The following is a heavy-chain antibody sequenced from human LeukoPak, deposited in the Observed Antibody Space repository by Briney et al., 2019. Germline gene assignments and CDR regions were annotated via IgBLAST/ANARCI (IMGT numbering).Heavy chain of an antibody. D-gene: IGHD6-19*01. Sequence: PGGSLILSCAASQFAFSSYSMNWFRQAPGKGLEWVASITSGSKYIFYADSVKGRFTISRDNAENSLFLQMNSLRAEDTGVYYCARDEETVAGLNGFDLWGQGTLVTVSS. CDR3: ARDEETVAGLNGFDL. CDR1: QFAFSSYS. CDR2: ITSGSKYI. J-gene: IGHJ4*02. V-gene: IGHV3-21*01.